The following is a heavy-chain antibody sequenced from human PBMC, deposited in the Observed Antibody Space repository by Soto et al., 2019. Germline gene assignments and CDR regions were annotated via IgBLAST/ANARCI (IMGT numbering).Heavy chain of an antibody. CDR1: GYSFTNYW. Sequence: GESLKISCKGSGYSFTNYWIGWVRQMPGKGLEWMGIIYVGDPDTRYSPSFQGQVTISADKSISTAYLQWSSLRASDTAMYYCARLVNIFDFDYWGQGTLVAVSS. D-gene: IGHD2-21*01. CDR2: IYVGDPDT. V-gene: IGHV5-51*01. CDR3: ARLVNIFDFDY. J-gene: IGHJ4*02.